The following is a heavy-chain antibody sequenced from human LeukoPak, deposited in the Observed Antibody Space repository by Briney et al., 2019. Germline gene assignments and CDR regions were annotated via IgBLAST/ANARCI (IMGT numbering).Heavy chain of an antibody. V-gene: IGHV3-7*05. D-gene: IGHD6-19*01. Sequence: GGSLRLSCAASGFTFSNYWMSWVRQAPGKGLEWVANIKEDGSRNHYVDSVKGRFTISRDNAKGSLYLQMNSLRAQDTAVYYCARQLSGWYDADPYWGQGTLVTVSS. CDR3: ARQLSGWYDADPY. CDR2: IKEDGSRN. J-gene: IGHJ4*02. CDR1: GFTFSNYW.